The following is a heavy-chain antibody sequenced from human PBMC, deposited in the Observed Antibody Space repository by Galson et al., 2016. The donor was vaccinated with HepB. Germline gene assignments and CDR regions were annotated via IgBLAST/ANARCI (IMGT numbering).Heavy chain of an antibody. CDR1: GFTFSSYG. D-gene: IGHD5-18*01. Sequence: SLRLSCAASGFTFSSYGMHWVRQAPGKGLEWVALIWHDGSNKYYIDSVKGRFTISRDNSRDTLYLQMDSLRAEDTAVYYCARGEEDAAMEPFDYWGQGTLVTVSS. J-gene: IGHJ4*02. CDR2: IWHDGSNK. V-gene: IGHV3-33*01. CDR3: ARGEEDAAMEPFDY.